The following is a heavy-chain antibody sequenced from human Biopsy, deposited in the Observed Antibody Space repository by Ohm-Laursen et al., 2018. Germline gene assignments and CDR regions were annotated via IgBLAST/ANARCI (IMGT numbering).Heavy chain of an antibody. J-gene: IGHJ4*02. CDR2: FYSGSGA. V-gene: IGHV3-66*01. Sequence: SLRLSCSASGFTVSSNYMAWVRQAPGKGLEWVSVFYSGSGAFYADSVRGRSAISRDDSKNTLDLQMNSLRAEDTAVYYCAKDDGGRYRGYWGQGTLVTVSS. CDR3: AKDDGGRYRGY. CDR1: GFTVSSNY. D-gene: IGHD3-16*02.